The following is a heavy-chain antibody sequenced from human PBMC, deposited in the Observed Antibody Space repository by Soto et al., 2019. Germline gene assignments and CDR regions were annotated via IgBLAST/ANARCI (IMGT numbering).Heavy chain of an antibody. CDR1: GFSFSSVW. CDR3: ARDLYSSSLDY. V-gene: IGHV3-7*01. Sequence: GGSLRLSCVVSGFSFSSVWMTWVRQAPGKGLECVANIKYDGSEEYYVDSVKGRFTISRDNAKNSLYLQMNSLRDEDSAVYYCARDLYSSSLDYWGRGTLVTVAS. CDR2: IKYDGSEE. J-gene: IGHJ4*02. D-gene: IGHD6-13*01.